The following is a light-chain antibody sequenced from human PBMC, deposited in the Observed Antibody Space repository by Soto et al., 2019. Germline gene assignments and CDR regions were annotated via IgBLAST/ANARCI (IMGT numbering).Light chain of an antibody. J-gene: IGKJ5*01. V-gene: IGKV1-5*03. CDR1: QSVNTW. Sequence: DVQMTQSPSTLSASAGDRVAITCRASQSVNTWLAWYQQKPGRAPKVLIYKVSSLASGVPSRFSGSGSGTEFTLTISSLQPGDFATYYCQEYNTYPITFGQGTRLEIK. CDR2: KVS. CDR3: QEYNTYPIT.